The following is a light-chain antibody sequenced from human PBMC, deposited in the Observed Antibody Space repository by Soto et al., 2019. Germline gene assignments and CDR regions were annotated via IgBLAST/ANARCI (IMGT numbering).Light chain of an antibody. CDR2: EVS. CDR3: QSYDNTLSARYV. CDR1: STDFVSYNR. Sequence: QSVLTQPPSVSGSPGQSVTISCTGTSTDFVSYNRVSWYQQPPGTAPKLMIYEVSKRPSGVPDRFSGSKSGNTASLTISGLQAADEADYYCQSYDNTLSARYVFGTGTKVTVL. V-gene: IGLV2-18*02. J-gene: IGLJ1*01.